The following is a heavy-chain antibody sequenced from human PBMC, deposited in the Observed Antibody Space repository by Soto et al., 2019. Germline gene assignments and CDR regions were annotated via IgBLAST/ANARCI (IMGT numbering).Heavy chain of an antibody. CDR3: ARFPYYYGMDV. Sequence: QVQLQQWGAGLLKPSETLSLTCVVYGGSFSGYYWSWIRQPPGKGLEWIGEINHSGSTNYNPSLKSRVTISVDTSKNQFSLKLSSVTAADTAVYYCARFPYYYGMDVWGQGTTVTVSS. CDR2: INHSGST. J-gene: IGHJ6*02. V-gene: IGHV4-34*01. CDR1: GGSFSGYY.